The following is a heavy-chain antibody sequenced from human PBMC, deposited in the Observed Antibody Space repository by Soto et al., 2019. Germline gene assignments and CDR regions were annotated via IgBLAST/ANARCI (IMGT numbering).Heavy chain of an antibody. V-gene: IGHV4-59*01. J-gene: IGHJ6*02. Sequence: SETLSLTCTVSGGSISSYYWSWIRQPPGKGLEWIGYIFYSGSTSYNPSLKSRVTISVDTSKNQFSLKLSSVTAADTAVYYCARALYCSSTSCYSYYRMDVWGQGTTVTVSS. CDR1: GGSISSYY. D-gene: IGHD2-2*01. CDR3: ARALYCSSTSCYSYYRMDV. CDR2: IFYSGST.